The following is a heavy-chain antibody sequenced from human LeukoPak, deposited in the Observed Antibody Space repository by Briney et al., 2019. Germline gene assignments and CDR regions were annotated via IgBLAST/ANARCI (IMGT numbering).Heavy chain of an antibody. Sequence: GESLQISCKGSGYRFTTYWIAWVRQMPGKGLEWMGIIYPGDSDTIYSPSFQGQVTISADKSISTAYLQWSSLEASDTAIYYCARHKASNWFDPWGQGTLVTVSS. J-gene: IGHJ5*02. CDR2: IYPGDSDT. V-gene: IGHV5-51*01. CDR3: ARHKASNWFDP. CDR1: GYRFTTYW.